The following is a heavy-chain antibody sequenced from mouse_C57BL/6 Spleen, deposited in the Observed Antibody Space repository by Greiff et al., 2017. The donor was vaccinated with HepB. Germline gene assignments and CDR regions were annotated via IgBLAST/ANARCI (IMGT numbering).Heavy chain of an antibody. Sequence: QVQLQQPGAELVQPGASVKLSCKASGYTFTSYWMQWVKQRPGQGLEWMGEIDPSDSYTTYNQKFKGKATVTVDTSSNKAYMQLSSLTSDDSAVDYCARWGTTLVATREYFDYWGQGTTLTVSS. D-gene: IGHD1-1*01. J-gene: IGHJ2*01. CDR3: ARWGTTLVATREYFDY. CDR1: GYTFTSYW. CDR2: IDPSDSYT. V-gene: IGHV1-50*01.